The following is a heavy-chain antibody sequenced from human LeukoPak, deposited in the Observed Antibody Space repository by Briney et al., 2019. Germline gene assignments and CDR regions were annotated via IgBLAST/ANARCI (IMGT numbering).Heavy chain of an antibody. CDR3: AGVKEEVVVAATTSHYYYYGMDV. D-gene: IGHD2-15*01. CDR2: IWYDGSNK. CDR1: GFTVSSNY. V-gene: IGHV3-33*08. Sequence: GGSLRLSCAASGFTVSSNYMSWVRQAPGKGLEWVAVIWYDGSNKYYADSVKGRFTISRDNSKNTLYLQMNSLRAEDTAVYYCAGVKEEVVVAATTSHYYYYGMDVWGQGTTVTVSS. J-gene: IGHJ6*02.